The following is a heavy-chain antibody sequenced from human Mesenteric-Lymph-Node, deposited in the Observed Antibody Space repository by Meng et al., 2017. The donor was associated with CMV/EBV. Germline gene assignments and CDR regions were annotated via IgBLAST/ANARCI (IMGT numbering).Heavy chain of an antibody. Sequence: SGPTLVKPTQTLTLTCTFSGFSLSTSGVGVGWIRQPPGKALEWLALIYWNDDKRYSPSLKSRLTITKDTSKNQVVLTMTNMDPVDTATYYCAHRHGYLYSSSWYFDYWGQGTLVTVSS. CDR1: GFSLSTSGVG. CDR2: IYWNDDK. V-gene: IGHV2-5*01. D-gene: IGHD6-13*01. J-gene: IGHJ4*02. CDR3: AHRHGYLYSSSWYFDY.